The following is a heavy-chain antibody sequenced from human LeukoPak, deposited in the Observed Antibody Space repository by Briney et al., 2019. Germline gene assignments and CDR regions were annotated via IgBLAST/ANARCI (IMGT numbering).Heavy chain of an antibody. CDR3: AREAPLLPAAAPRPGYYYGMDV. Sequence: SETLSLTCTVSGGSASSGSYYWSWIRQPPGKGLEWIGYIYYSGSTNYNPSLKSRVTISVDTSKNQFSLKLSSVTAADTAVYYCAREAPLLPAAAPRPGYYYGMDVWGKGTTVTVSS. V-gene: IGHV4-61*01. CDR2: IYYSGST. CDR1: GGSASSGSYY. J-gene: IGHJ6*04. D-gene: IGHD2-2*01.